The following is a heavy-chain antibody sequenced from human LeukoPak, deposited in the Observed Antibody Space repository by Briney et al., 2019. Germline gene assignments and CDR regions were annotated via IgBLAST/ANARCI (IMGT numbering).Heavy chain of an antibody. CDR3: AKAILITGVNYFDY. Sequence: GGSLRLSCAASGFTFSSYAMSWVRQAPGKGLEWVSAISGSGGSTFYADSVKGRFTISRDNSKNTLYLQVNSLRAEDTAVYYCAKAILITGVNYFDYWGQGTPVTVSS. V-gene: IGHV3-23*01. CDR2: ISGSGGST. CDR1: GFTFSSYA. D-gene: IGHD3-3*01. J-gene: IGHJ4*02.